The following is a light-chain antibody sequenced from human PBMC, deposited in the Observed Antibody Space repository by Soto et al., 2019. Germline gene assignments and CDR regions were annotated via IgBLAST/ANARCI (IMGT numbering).Light chain of an antibody. J-gene: IGKJ1*01. CDR2: ASS. V-gene: IGKV1-39*01. Sequence: DIQMTQSPSSLSASIGDSVTITCRASQSISGYLNWYQQKPGGAPKFLIYASSTLQSGVPSRLSGSGYGTDFTLTINNLQPEDFATYYCQQSSIRPPTFGQGTKVEVK. CDR3: QQSSIRPPT. CDR1: QSISGY.